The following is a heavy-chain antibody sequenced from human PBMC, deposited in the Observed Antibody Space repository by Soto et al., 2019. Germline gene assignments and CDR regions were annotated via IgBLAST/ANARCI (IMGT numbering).Heavy chain of an antibody. CDR1: GGCISSYY. J-gene: IGHJ3*02. D-gene: IGHD6-13*01. V-gene: IGHV4-59*08. CDR2: IYYSGST. Sequence: PSETLSLTCTVSGGCISSYYWSWIRQPPGKGLEWIGYIYYSGSTNYNPSLKSRVTISVDTSKNQFSLKLSSVTAADTAVYYCARRYSSAFDIWGQGTMVTVSS. CDR3: ARRYSSAFDI.